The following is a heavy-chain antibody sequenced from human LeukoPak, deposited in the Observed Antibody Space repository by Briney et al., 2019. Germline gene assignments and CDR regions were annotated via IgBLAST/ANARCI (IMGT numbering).Heavy chain of an antibody. D-gene: IGHD2-8*01. V-gene: IGHV4-59*01. CDR2: IYYSGST. J-gene: IGHJ5*02. CDR1: GGSFSGYY. CDR3: ARESIGYCTNGVCYTSGWFDP. Sequence: PSETLSLTCAVYGGSFSGYYWSWIRQPPGKGLEWIGYIYYSGSTNYNPSLKSRVTISVDTSKNQFSLKLSSVTAADTAVYYCARESIGYCTNGVCYTSGWFDPWGQGTLVTVSS.